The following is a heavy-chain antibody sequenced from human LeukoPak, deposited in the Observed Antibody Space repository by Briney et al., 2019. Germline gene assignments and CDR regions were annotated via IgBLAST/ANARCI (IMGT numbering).Heavy chain of an antibody. CDR1: GFTFSSYA. V-gene: IGHV3-23*01. D-gene: IGHD3-22*01. CDR2: ISGSGDNT. CDR3: AKGSYYDSSGSFYFDY. Sequence: GGSLRLSCAASGFTFSSYAMSWVRQAPGKGPEWVSGISGSGDNTYYADSVKGRFTISRDNSKNTLYAQVNSLGTEDTAAYYCAKGSYYDSSGSFYFDYWGQGTLVTVSS. J-gene: IGHJ4*02.